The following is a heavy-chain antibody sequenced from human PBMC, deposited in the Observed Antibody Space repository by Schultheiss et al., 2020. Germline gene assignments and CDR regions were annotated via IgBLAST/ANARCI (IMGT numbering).Heavy chain of an antibody. J-gene: IGHJ4*02. CDR1: GGSISSYY. CDR2: IYYSGST. Sequence: SETLSLTCTVSGGSISSYYWSWIRQPPGKGLEWIGYIYYSGSTNYNPSLKSRVTISVDTSKNQFSLKLSSVTAADTAVYYCARVSGRYYYDSSGYYFSPYFDYWGQGTLVTVSS. V-gene: IGHV4-59*01. D-gene: IGHD3-22*01. CDR3: ARVSGRYYYDSSGYYFSPYFDY.